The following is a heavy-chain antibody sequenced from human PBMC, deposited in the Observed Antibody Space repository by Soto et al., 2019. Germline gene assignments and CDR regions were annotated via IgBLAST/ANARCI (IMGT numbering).Heavy chain of an antibody. CDR1: GGSLSGYF. D-gene: IGHD2-15*01. V-gene: IGHV4-34*01. CDR2: INHSGST. CDR3: ARGISLIVEVQRDAPDKYYFDS. Sequence: SETLSLTCAVYGGSLSGYFWTWIRQSPGKGLEWIGEINHSGSTNSNPSLKSRVAISVDTSKNQISLKLRSVTAADTAVYYCARGISLIVEVQRDAPDKYYFDSWGQGTLVTVSS. J-gene: IGHJ4*02.